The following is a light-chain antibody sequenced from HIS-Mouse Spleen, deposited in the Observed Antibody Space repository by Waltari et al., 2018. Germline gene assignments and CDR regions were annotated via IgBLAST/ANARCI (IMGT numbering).Light chain of an antibody. CDR1: SSDVRGYHY. Sequence: QSALTQPASVSGSPGQSITIPCTGTSSDVRGYHYVSWYQQHPGKAPKLMIYEVSNRPSGVSNRFSGSKSGNTASLTISGLQAEDEADYYCSSYTSSSTVVFGGGTKLTVL. V-gene: IGLV2-14*01. J-gene: IGLJ2*01. CDR2: EVS. CDR3: SSYTSSSTVV.